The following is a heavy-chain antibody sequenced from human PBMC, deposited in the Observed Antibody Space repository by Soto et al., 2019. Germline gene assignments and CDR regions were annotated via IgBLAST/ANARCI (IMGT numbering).Heavy chain of an antibody. D-gene: IGHD3-3*01. V-gene: IGHV4-34*01. CDR1: GGSFSGYY. J-gene: IGHJ4*02. CDR3: AGTARFLEWFPWDY. CDR2: INHSGST. Sequence: SETLSLTCAVYGGSFSGYYWSWIRQPPGKGLEWIGEINHSGSTNYNPSLKSRVTISVDTSKNQFSLKLSSVTAADTAVYYCAGTARFLEWFPWDYWGQGTLVTVSS.